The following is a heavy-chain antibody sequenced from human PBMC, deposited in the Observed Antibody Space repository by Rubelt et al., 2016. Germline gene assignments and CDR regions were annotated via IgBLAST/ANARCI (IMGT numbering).Heavy chain of an antibody. CDR1: GYTFTGSY. V-gene: IGHV1-2*02. CDR2: INPNSGGT. D-gene: IGHD3-3*01. J-gene: IGHJ4*02. CDR3: AGEAFGVVHY. Sequence: QVQLVQSGAEVKNPGASVKVSCKASGYTFTGSYLHWVRQAPGQGLEWMGWINPNSGGTNYAQKFQGRVTMTRETPISTAYMERSMPRSDDTAVYYGAGEAFGVVHYWGQGTLVTVSS.